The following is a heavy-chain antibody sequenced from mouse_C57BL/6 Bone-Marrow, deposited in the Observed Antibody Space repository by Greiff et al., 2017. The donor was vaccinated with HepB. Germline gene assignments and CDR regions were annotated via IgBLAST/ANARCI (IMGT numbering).Heavy chain of an antibody. CDR3: TLIYYDYPAWFAY. CDR1: GYTFTDYE. J-gene: IGHJ3*01. Sequence: VQLQQSGAELVRPGASVTLSCKASGYTFTDYEMHWVKQTPVHGLEWIGAIDPETGGTAYNQKFKGKAILTADESSSTAYMELRSLTSEDSAVYYCTLIYYDYPAWFAYWGQGTLVTVSA. V-gene: IGHV1-15*01. CDR2: IDPETGGT. D-gene: IGHD2-4*01.